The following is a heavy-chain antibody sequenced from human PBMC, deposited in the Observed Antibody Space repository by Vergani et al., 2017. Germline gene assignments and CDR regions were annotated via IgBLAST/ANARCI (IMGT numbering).Heavy chain of an antibody. J-gene: IGHJ4*02. CDR3: ARDGPVSYDSSGYWGNYFDY. D-gene: IGHD3-22*01. V-gene: IGHV3-33*01. CDR2: IWYDGSNK. Sequence: QVQLVESGGGVVQPGRSLRLSCAASGFTFSSYGMHWVRQAPGKGLEWVAVIWYDGSNKYYADSVKGRFTISRDNSKNTLYLQMNSLRAEDTTVYYCARDGPVSYDSSGYWGNYFDYWGQGTLVTVSS. CDR1: GFTFSSYG.